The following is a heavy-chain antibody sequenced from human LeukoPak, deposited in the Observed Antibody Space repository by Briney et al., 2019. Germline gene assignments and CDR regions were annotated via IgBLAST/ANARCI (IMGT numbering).Heavy chain of an antibody. V-gene: IGHV3-74*01. Sequence: GGSLRLSCAASGFPFSSYSMNWVRQAPGKGLVWVSRIDVDGSGTIYADSVKGRFTISRDNAKNTLYLQMNSLRGEDGAVYYCARDGSLPDYWGQGTLVTVSS. CDR1: GFPFSSYS. CDR2: IDVDGSGT. CDR3: ARDGSLPDY. J-gene: IGHJ4*02. D-gene: IGHD1-1*01.